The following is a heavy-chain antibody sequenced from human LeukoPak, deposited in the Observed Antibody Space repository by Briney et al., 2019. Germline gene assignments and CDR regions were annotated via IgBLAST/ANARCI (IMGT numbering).Heavy chain of an antibody. CDR3: ASGWSSYYAFDY. Sequence: ASVKVSCKASGYTLTSYDINWVRQATGQGLEWMGWMNPNSGRTGYAQNFQGRITITRNTSISTAYMELSSLRSDDTAVYYCASGWSSYYAFDYWGQGTLVTVSS. CDR2: MNPNSGRT. V-gene: IGHV1-8*01. J-gene: IGHJ4*02. CDR1: GYTLTSYD. D-gene: IGHD3-3*01.